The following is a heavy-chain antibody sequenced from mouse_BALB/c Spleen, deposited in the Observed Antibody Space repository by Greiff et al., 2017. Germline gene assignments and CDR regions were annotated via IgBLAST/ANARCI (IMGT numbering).Heavy chain of an antibody. V-gene: IGHV7-3*02. Sequence: EVKLMESGGGLVQPGGSLRLSCATSGFTFTDYYMSWVRQPPGKALEWLGFIRNKANGYTTEYSASVKGRFTISRDNSQSILYLQMNTLRAEDSATYYCARDRDGSSYRGAMDYWGQGTSVTVSS. CDR1: GFTFTDYY. D-gene: IGHD1-1*01. J-gene: IGHJ4*01. CDR2: IRNKANGYTT. CDR3: ARDRDGSSYRGAMDY.